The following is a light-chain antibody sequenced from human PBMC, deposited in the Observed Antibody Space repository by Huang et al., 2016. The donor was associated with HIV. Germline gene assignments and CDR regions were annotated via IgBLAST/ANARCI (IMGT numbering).Light chain of an antibody. CDR1: PSLLHSDGYTY. J-gene: IGKJ4*01. V-gene: IGKV2-28*01. CDR2: LAS. CDR3: MQTSETPLT. Sequence: DIVMTQSPLSLPVTLGGPASISCKSSPSLLHSDGYTYLDWYLQKPGQSPQLLVYLASNRAPGVPDRFSGSGSGTDFTLKISRVEAEDVGVYYCMQTSETPLTFGGGTKVDIK.